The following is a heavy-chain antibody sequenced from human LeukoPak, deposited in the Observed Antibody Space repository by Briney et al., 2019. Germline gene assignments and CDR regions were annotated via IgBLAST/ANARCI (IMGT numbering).Heavy chain of an antibody. CDR2: ISGSGGST. D-gene: IGHD3-10*01. Sequence: HPGGSLRLSCAASGFTFSSYAMSWVRQAPGKGLEWVSAISGSGGSTYYADSVKGRFTISRGNSKNTLYLQMNSLRAEDTAVYYCAKDRGMSGLSLYYFDYCGQGTLVTVSS. CDR3: AKDRGMSGLSLYYFDY. CDR1: GFTFSSYA. V-gene: IGHV3-23*01. J-gene: IGHJ4*02.